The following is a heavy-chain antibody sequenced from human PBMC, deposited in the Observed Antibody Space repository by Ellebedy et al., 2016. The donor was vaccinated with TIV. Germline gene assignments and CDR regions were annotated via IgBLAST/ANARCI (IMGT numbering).Heavy chain of an antibody. CDR1: GYSFTTYW. V-gene: IGHV5-51*01. CDR2: IYPGDSDI. CDR3: ARQRNSYGPTRDAFDI. Sequence: ASVKVSCKASGYSFTTYWIGWVRQMPGKGLEWMGIIYPGDSDIRYSPSFRGQVTISVDKSVSTAYLQWSSLKASDTAMYYCARQRNSYGPTRDAFDIWGQGTMVTVSS. J-gene: IGHJ3*02. D-gene: IGHD5-18*01.